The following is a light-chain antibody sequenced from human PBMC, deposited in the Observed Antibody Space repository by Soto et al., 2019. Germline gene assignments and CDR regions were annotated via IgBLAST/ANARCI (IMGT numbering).Light chain of an antibody. CDR3: SSYTTSKTVV. V-gene: IGLV2-14*01. CDR2: EVS. Sequence: QSALTQPASVSGSPGQSITISCTGTSSDIGTYNYVSWFQHHPGKAPKLIIFEVSNRPSGISDRFSGFKSANTAYLTISGVQPEDEADYHCSSYTTSKTVVFGGGTKLTVL. J-gene: IGLJ2*01. CDR1: SSDIGTYNY.